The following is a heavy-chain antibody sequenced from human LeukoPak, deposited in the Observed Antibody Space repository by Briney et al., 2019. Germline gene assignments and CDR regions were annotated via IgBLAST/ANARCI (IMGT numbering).Heavy chain of an antibody. J-gene: IGHJ6*03. D-gene: IGHD1-26*01. CDR1: GGTFSSYA. V-gene: IGHV1-69*13. Sequence: SVKVSCKASGGTFSSYAISWVRQAPGQGLEWMGGIIPIFGTANYAQKFQGRVTITADESTSTAYMELRSLRSDDTAVYYCAFSSYYLQGNYYYMDVWGKGTTVTVSS. CDR3: AFSSYYLQGNYYYMDV. CDR2: IIPIFGTA.